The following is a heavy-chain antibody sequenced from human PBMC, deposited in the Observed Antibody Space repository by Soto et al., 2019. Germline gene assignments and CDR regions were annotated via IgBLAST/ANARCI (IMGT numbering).Heavy chain of an antibody. V-gene: IGHV4-31*03. J-gene: IGHJ4*02. CDR3: AAIKKAGTIFWSGYYSFYY. D-gene: IGHD3-3*01. Sequence: QVQLQESGPGLVEPSQTLSLTCTVSGGSISSGGYYWSWLRQHPGKGLEWIGYIYYRGSTYYNPSLKCRVTISVNTSKNLFSLKLSSVTAADTAVYYCAAIKKAGTIFWSGYYSFYYCGQGTLVTVSS. CDR2: IYYRGST. CDR1: GGSISSGGYY.